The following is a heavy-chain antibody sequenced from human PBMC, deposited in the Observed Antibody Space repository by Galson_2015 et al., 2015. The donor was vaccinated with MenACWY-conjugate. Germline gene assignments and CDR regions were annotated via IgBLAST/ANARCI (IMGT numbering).Heavy chain of an antibody. CDR2: IGGSGTT. CDR1: GFTFSSYE. V-gene: IGHV3-23*01. D-gene: IGHD2-15*01. Sequence: SLRLSCAASGFTFSSYEMNWVRQAPGKGLEWVSSIGGSGTTHYADSVKGRFTISRDNSKNMVYLQMNSLRAEDTAIYYCAKANSGGICTSGWACWFDPWGQGSLVIVSS. J-gene: IGHJ5*02. CDR3: AKANSGGICTSGWACWFDP.